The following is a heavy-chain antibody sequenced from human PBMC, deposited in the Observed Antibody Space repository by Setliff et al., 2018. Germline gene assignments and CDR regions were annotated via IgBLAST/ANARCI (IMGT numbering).Heavy chain of an antibody. CDR2: FFPGDSKT. Sequence: PWESLNLSCKGSGYIFPNYWIAWVRQLPGKGLEWMGLFFPGDSKTKFSPSFKGEVTMSADKSINTAYLHWTNLTASDAAIYYCATLITGYDLHHFDYWGQGTQVTVSS. D-gene: IGHD5-18*01. CDR3: ATLITGYDLHHFDY. V-gene: IGHV5-51*01. CDR1: GYIFPNYW. J-gene: IGHJ4*02.